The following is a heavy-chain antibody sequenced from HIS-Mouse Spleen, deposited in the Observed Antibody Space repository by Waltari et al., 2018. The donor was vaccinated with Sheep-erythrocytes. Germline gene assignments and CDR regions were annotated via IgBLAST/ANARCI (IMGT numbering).Heavy chain of an antibody. CDR1: GFTFSSYS. CDR2: SSSSSSYI. J-gene: IGHJ4*02. D-gene: IGHD3-3*01. Sequence: EVQLVESGGGLVKPGGSLRLSCAASGFTFSSYSMNWVRQAPGKGLEWVSSSSSSSSYIYYADSVKGRFTISRDNAKNSLYLQMNSLRAEDTAVYYCARASIFGVVRGFDYWGQGTLVTVSS. CDR3: ARASIFGVVRGFDY. V-gene: IGHV3-21*01.